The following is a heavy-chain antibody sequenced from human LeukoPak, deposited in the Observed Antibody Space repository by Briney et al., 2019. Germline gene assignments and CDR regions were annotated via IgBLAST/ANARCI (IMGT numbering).Heavy chain of an antibody. CDR2: INHSGST. Sequence: PSETLSLTCAVYGGSFSGYYWSWIRQPPGKGLEWIGEINHSGSTNYNPSLKSRVTISVDTSKNQFSLELSSVTAADTAVYYCARIDSDIAVAGTSPAFDIWGQGTMVTVSS. CDR1: GGSFSGYY. J-gene: IGHJ3*02. D-gene: IGHD6-19*01. V-gene: IGHV4-34*01. CDR3: ARIDSDIAVAGTSPAFDI.